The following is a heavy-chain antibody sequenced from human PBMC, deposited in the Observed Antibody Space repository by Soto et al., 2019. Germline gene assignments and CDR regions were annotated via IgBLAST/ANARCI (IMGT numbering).Heavy chain of an antibody. V-gene: IGHV3-53*01. CDR2: IYPAGST. D-gene: IGHD2-2*01. Sequence: EVQLEESGGGLIQPGGSLRLSCAASGFTVISNYMSWVRQAPGKGLEWVSIIYPAGSTYYADSVQGRFTISRDNSKNTLYPQMNSLRAEDTAVYYCARDSQGLPAASPGFYYYGMDVWGQGTTVTVSS. CDR3: ARDSQGLPAASPGFYYYGMDV. CDR1: GFTVISNY. J-gene: IGHJ6*02.